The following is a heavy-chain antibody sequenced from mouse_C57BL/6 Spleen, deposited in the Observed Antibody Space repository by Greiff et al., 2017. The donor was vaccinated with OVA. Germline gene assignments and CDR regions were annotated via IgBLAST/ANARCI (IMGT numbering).Heavy chain of an antibody. CDR3: AREWDYDGYYAMDY. Sequence: EVKLVESGGDLVKPGGSLKLSCAASGFTFSSYGMSWVRQTPDKRLEWVATISSGGSYTYYPDSVKGRFTISRDNAKNTLYLQMSSLKSEDTAMYYCAREWDYDGYYAMDYWGQGTSVTVSS. CDR1: GFTFSSYG. V-gene: IGHV5-6*02. J-gene: IGHJ4*01. D-gene: IGHD2-4*01. CDR2: ISSGGSYT.